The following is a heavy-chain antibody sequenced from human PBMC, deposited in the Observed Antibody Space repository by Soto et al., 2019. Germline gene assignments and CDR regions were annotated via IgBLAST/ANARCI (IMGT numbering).Heavy chain of an antibody. D-gene: IGHD2-21*02. J-gene: IGHJ6*02. V-gene: IGHV2-5*02. CDR2: IYWDDDK. Sequence: QITLKESGPTLVKPTQTLTLTCTFSGFSLSTGGVGVGWIRQPPGEALEWLALIYWDDDKRYSPSLKSRLTITKDTSKNLVVLSMTNMDPVDTATYYCAHSRCGGDCLQSYSSHYYYGMDVWGQGTTVTVSS. CDR1: GFSLSTGGVG. CDR3: AHSRCGGDCLQSYSSHYYYGMDV.